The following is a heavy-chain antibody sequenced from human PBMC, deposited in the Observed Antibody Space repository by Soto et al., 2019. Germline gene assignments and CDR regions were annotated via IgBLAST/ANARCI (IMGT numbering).Heavy chain of an antibody. J-gene: IGHJ4*02. Sequence: QVQLVESGGGVVQPGRSLRLSCAVSGFTVSTYGMHWVRQAPGKGLEWVAVISRDGGTKYYADSVKGRFTISKDNSRNTLYLEMNNLRGDDMGVYYCTGGVASGYWGQGTLVTVSS. CDR3: TGGVASGY. V-gene: IGHV3-30*03. D-gene: IGHD2-8*02. CDR1: GFTVSTYG. CDR2: ISRDGGTK.